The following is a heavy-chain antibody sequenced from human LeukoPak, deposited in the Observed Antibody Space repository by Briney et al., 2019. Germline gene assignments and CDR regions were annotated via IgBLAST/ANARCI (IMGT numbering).Heavy chain of an antibody. D-gene: IGHD3-10*01. V-gene: IGHV3-48*03. CDR2: ISSSGSTI. J-gene: IGHJ4*02. CDR3: ARTHQSQNYYGSGSYARYFDY. CDR1: GFTFSSYE. Sequence: GGSLRLSCAASGFTFSSYEMNWVRQAPGKGLEWVSYISSSGSTIYYADSVKGRFTISRDNAKNSLYLQMNSLGAEDTAVYYCARTHQSQNYYGSGSYARYFDYWGQGTLVTVSS.